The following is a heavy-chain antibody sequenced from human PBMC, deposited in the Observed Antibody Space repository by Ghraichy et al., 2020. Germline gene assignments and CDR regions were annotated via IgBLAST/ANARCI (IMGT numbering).Heavy chain of an antibody. J-gene: IGHJ5*02. CDR2: INHSGST. D-gene: IGHD3-3*01. V-gene: IGHV4-34*01. Sequence: SETLSLTCAVYGGSFSGYYWSWIRQPPGKGLEWIGEINHSGSTNYNPSLKSRVTISVDTSKNQFSLKLNSVTAADTAVYYCARGSVLRSIFGVVITNWFDPWGQGTLVTVSS. CDR3: ARGSVLRSIFGVVITNWFDP. CDR1: GGSFSGYY.